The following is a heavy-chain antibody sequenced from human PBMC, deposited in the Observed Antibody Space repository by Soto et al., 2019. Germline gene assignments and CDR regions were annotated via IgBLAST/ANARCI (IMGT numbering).Heavy chain of an antibody. D-gene: IGHD3-10*01. Sequence: GASVKVSRKASGYTFRSYGISWVRHAPGQGLEGMGWISAYNGNTNYAQKLQGRVTMTTDTSTSTAYMEVRRLRSDDTAVYYCARLVGSYYGMDVWGQGTTVTVSS. CDR2: ISAYNGNT. CDR1: GYTFRSYG. J-gene: IGHJ6*02. CDR3: ARLVGSYYGMDV. V-gene: IGHV1-18*01.